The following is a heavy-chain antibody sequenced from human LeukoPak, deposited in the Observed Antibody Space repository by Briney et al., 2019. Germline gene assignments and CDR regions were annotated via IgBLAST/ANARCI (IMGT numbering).Heavy chain of an antibody. V-gene: IGHV4-34*01. CDR3: ATDYNGSGSPFDY. D-gene: IGHD3-10*01. CDR1: GGSFSGYY. CDR2: INHSGST. J-gene: IGHJ4*02. Sequence: SETLSLTCAVYGGSFSGYYWSWIRQPPGKGLEWIGEINHSGSTNYNPPLKSRVTISVDTSKNQFSLKLSSVTAADTAVYYCATDYNGSGSPFDYWGQGTLVTVSS.